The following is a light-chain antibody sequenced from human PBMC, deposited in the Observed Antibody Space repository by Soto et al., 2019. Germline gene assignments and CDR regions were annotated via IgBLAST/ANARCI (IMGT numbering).Light chain of an antibody. CDR3: QQYSNWWT. Sequence: ETVMTQSPATLSVSPGERATLSCRASQSVSDNLAWYQQKPGQAPRLLIYAASTRATGIPARFSGSGSGTEFTLTISSLQSEDFTVYYCQQYSNWWTFGQGTKVDIK. J-gene: IGKJ1*01. CDR2: AAS. V-gene: IGKV3-15*01. CDR1: QSVSDN.